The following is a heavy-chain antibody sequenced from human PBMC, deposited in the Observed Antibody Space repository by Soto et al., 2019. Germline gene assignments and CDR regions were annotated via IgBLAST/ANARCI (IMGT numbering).Heavy chain of an antibody. CDR1: GFTFSTYA. D-gene: IGHD6-13*01. V-gene: IGHV3-23*01. CDR3: ARGDSSSWYHFSH. Sequence: GGSLRLSCAASGFTFSTYAMSWVRQAPGKGLEWVSAIRGSGSSTYYTDSVKGRFTISRDNSKSTLYLQMNSLRADDTAVYYCARGDSSSWYHFSHWGQGTLVTVSS. J-gene: IGHJ4*02. CDR2: IRGSGSST.